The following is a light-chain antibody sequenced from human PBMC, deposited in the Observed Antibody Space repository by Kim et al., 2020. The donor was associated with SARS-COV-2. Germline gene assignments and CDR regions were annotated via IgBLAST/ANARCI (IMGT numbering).Light chain of an antibody. CDR2: GAS. CDR1: QRIASY. J-gene: IGKJ1*01. CDR3: QQTYTSWT. Sequence: PAPVGDRVTITCRASQRIASYLHWYQQKPEKAPNLLIYGASSLQSGVPSRFSGSGSGTDFTLTISSLHPEDFATYYCQQTYTSWTFGPGTKVEIK. V-gene: IGKV1-39*01.